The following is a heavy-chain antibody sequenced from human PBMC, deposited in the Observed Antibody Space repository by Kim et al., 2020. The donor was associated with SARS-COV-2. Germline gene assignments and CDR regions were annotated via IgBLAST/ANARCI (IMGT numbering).Heavy chain of an antibody. D-gene: IGHD4-17*01. CDR1: PFTFSSYW. V-gene: IGHV3-7*01. CDR2: INKDGSEK. CDR3: TTYARDGYSDRFDS. J-gene: IGHJ4*02. Sequence: GGSLRLSCAASPFTFSSYWMTWVRQAPGKGLEWVSNINKDGSEKNYVDSVKGRFIISRDNAENSLFLQMNSLRAEDTAFYYCTTYARDGYSDRFDSWGQGTLVTVSS.